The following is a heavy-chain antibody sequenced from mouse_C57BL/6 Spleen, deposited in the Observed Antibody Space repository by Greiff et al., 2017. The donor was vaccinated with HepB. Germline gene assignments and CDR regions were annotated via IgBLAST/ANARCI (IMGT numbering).Heavy chain of an antibody. CDR2: IDPNSGGT. V-gene: IGHV1-72*01. CDR1: GYTFTSYW. Sequence: VQLQQPGAELVKPGASVKLSCKASGYTFTSYWMHWVKQRPGRGLEWIGRIDPNSGGTKYNEKFKSKATLTVDKPSSTAYMQLSSLTSEDSAVYYCGRRLGLADHDESFDVWGKGTPVTVSS. CDR3: GRRLGLADHDESFDV. J-gene: IGHJ1*03. D-gene: IGHD2-4*01.